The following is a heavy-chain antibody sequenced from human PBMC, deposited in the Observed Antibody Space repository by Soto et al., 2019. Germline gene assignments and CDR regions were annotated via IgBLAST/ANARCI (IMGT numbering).Heavy chain of an antibody. CDR1: GGTFSSYA. CDR3: ADGGIDSSSRYGNYYGMDV. J-gene: IGHJ6*02. CDR2: IIPIFGTA. D-gene: IGHD6-13*01. Sequence: SVKVSCKASGGTFSSYAISWVRQAPGQGLEWMGGIIPIFGTANYAQKFQGRVTITADESTSTAYMELSSLRSEDTAVYYCADGGIDSSSRYGNYYGMDVWGQGTTVTVSS. V-gene: IGHV1-69*13.